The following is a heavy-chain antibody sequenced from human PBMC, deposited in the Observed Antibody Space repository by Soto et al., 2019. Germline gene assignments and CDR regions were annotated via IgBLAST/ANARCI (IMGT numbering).Heavy chain of an antibody. CDR2: IDPGDSDT. CDR3: ARNRINYDILNWHIDY. CDR1: GYSFTSYL. V-gene: IGHV5-51*01. Sequence: PGESLKISCKGSGYSFTSYLICWVRQMPGKGLEWMGIIDPGDSDTRYSPSFQFQVTISADKSISTAYLPWISLKSSYATMYYRARNRINYDILNWHIDYWGQGPLVTVSS. D-gene: IGHD3-9*01. J-gene: IGHJ4*02.